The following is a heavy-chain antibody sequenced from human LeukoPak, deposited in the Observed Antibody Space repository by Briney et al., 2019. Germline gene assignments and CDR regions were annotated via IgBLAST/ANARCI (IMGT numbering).Heavy chain of an antibody. CDR2: ISYDGSNR. J-gene: IGHJ4*02. CDR1: GFTFSSYG. CDR3: AKDQGQWLAKGYYFDY. D-gene: IGHD6-19*01. Sequence: GRSLRLSCAASGFTFSSYGMHWVRQAPGKGLEWVAVISYDGSNRYYADSVKGRFTISRDNSKNTLYLQMNSLRAEDTAVYYCAKDQGQWLAKGYYFDYWGQGTLVTVSS. V-gene: IGHV3-30*18.